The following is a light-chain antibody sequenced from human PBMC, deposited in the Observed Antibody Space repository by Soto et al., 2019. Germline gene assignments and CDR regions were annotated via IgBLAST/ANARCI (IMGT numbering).Light chain of an antibody. CDR1: QSLSSSQ. Sequence: IALTQSPGTLSLSPGERATLSCRASQSLSSSQLAWYQQKPGQAPRLLIHDASSRATGISDRFTGSGSGTDFTLTITTLEPEDFAVYYCQQYGSSPRTFGLGTKVDIK. CDR3: QQYGSSPRT. CDR2: DAS. V-gene: IGKV3-20*01. J-gene: IGKJ1*01.